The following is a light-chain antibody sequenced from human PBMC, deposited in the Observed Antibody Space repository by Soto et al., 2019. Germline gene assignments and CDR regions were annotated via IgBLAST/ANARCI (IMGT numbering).Light chain of an antibody. CDR1: SSNIGSYP. CDR2: SDD. V-gene: IGLV1-47*02. J-gene: IGLJ1*01. CDR3: AAWDASMSGHV. Sequence: QSALTQSPSASGTPGQRGTISCYGSSSNIGSYPVYWYQQLPGTAPTLLINSDDQRPSGVPDRFSASKSGTSASLAISGLPSEDEADYYCAAWDASMSGHVFGAGTKVTVL.